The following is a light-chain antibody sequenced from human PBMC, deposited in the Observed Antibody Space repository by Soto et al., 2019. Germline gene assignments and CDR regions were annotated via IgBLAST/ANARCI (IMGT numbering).Light chain of an antibody. CDR1: QSVSNSY. J-gene: IGKJ3*01. CDR3: QHYCSSPPFT. Sequence: EIVLTQSPGTLSLSPGDRASLSCRASQSVSNSYLAWYQQKPGQAPRLLIYGASIRATGIPDRFSGSGSGTDFTLTISRLEREDFAVYYCQHYCSSPPFTFGPGTKVDI. V-gene: IGKV3-20*01. CDR2: GAS.